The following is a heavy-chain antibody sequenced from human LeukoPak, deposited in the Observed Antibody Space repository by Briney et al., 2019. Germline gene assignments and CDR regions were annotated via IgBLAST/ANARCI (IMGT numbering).Heavy chain of an antibody. CDR2: ISSSSSTI. CDR3: AGTTVAGITFDI. J-gene: IGHJ3*02. Sequence: PGGSLRLSCAASGLTFSSYSMNWVRQAPGKGLEWVSYISSSSSTIYYADSVKGRFTISRDNAKTSLYLQMDSLRAEDTAVYYCAGTTVAGITFDIWGQGTMVTVSS. D-gene: IGHD6-19*01. V-gene: IGHV3-48*01. CDR1: GLTFSSYS.